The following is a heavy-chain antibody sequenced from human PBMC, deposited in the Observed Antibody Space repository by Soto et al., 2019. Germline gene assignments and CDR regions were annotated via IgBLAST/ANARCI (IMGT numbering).Heavy chain of an antibody. Sequence: KPSETVSLSSAVYGGCFSGYYWSWIRQPPGKGMELIGEINHSGRTNYTPSLKSRVTISVDTSKNQFSLKLSSVTAADTAVYYCARGRDGSWRGYSYGWGWYYYYMDVWGKGTTLT. CDR2: INHSGRT. D-gene: IGHD5-18*01. CDR1: GGCFSGYY. CDR3: ARGRDGSWRGYSYGWGWYYYYMDV. V-gene: IGHV4-34*01. J-gene: IGHJ6*03.